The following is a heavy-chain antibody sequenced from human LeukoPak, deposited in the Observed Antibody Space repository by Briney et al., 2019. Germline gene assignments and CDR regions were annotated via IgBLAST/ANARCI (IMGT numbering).Heavy chain of an antibody. CDR2: ISYDGSNK. CDR3: ARDMKGSPGSFDI. J-gene: IGHJ3*02. Sequence: PGGSLRLSCAASGFTFSNYGLHWVRQAPGKGLEWVAVISYDGSNKYYADSVKGRLTISRDNSKNTLYLQMNSLRAEDTAVYYCARDMKGSPGSFDIWGQGTMVTVSS. V-gene: IGHV3-30-3*01. D-gene: IGHD3-16*01. CDR1: GFTFSNYG.